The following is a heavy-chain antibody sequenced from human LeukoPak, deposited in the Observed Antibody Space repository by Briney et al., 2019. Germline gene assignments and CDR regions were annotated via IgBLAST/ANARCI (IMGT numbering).Heavy chain of an antibody. CDR2: INPNSGGT. J-gene: IGHJ5*02. V-gene: IGHV1-2*02. CDR1: GYTFTGYY. CDR3: ARDAPDGVGATAP. D-gene: IGHD1-26*01. Sequence: ASVKVSCKASGYTFTGYYMHWVRQAPGQGLEWMGWINPNSGGTNYAQKFQGRVTMTRDTSISTAYMELSRLRSDDTAVYYCARDAPDGVGATAPWGQGTLVTVSS.